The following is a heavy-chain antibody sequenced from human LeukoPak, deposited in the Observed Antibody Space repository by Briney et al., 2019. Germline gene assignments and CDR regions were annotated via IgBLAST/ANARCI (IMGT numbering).Heavy chain of an antibody. D-gene: IGHD6-13*01. CDR2: IYPGDSDT. J-gene: IGHJ4*02. CDR3: ARLIYSSSWYGPYFDY. V-gene: IGHV5-51*01. Sequence: GESLKISCKGSGYSFTSYWIGWVRQMPGKGLEWMGIIYPGDSDTRYSPSFQGQVIISADKSISTAYLQWSSLKASDTAMYYCARLIYSSSWYGPYFDYWGQGTLVTVSS. CDR1: GYSFTSYW.